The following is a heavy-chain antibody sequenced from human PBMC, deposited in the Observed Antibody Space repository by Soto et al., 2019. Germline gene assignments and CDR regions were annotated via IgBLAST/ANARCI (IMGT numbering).Heavy chain of an antibody. CDR1: GFTFSSYS. CDR3: ASGGGTVTDAFDI. J-gene: IGHJ3*02. Sequence: GGSLRLSCAASGFTFSSYSMNWVRQAPGKGLEWVTYISSSSSTRYYADSVKGRFTISRDNAKNSLYLQMNSLRDEDAAVYYCASGGGTVTDAFDIWGQGTMVTVSS. V-gene: IGHV3-48*02. CDR2: ISSSSSTR. D-gene: IGHD4-17*01.